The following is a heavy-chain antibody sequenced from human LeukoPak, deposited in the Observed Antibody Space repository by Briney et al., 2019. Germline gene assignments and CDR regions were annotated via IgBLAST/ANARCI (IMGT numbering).Heavy chain of an antibody. J-gene: IGHJ4*02. D-gene: IGHD1-14*01. Sequence: GGSLRLSCAASGFTFSSYGMHWVRQAPGKGLEWVAFIRYDGSNKYYADSVKGRFTISRDNSKNTLHLQMNSLRAEDTAVYYCAKEGVAGIYYFDYWGQGTLVTVSS. CDR3: AKEGVAGIYYFDY. CDR2: IRYDGSNK. CDR1: GFTFSSYG. V-gene: IGHV3-30*02.